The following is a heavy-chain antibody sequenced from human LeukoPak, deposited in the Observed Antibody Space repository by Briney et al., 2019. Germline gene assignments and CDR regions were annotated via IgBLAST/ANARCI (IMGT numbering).Heavy chain of an antibody. J-gene: IGHJ4*02. V-gene: IGHV3-30-3*01. Sequence: QTGGSLRLSCAASGLTFSSYAMHWVRQAPGKGLEWVAIISYDGSNKYYADSVKGRFTISRDNSKNTLYLQMNSLRAEDTAVYYCASQGEPLGYWGQGTLVTVSS. CDR3: ASQGEPLGY. CDR2: ISYDGSNK. CDR1: GLTFSSYA. D-gene: IGHD3-16*01.